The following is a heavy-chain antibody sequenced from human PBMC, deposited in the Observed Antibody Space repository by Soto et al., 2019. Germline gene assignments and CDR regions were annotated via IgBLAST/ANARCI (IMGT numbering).Heavy chain of an antibody. Sequence: GGSLRLSCAASGFTFSTYWMSWVRQAPGKGLEWVANIKQDGSEKYYVDSVKGRFTVSRDNAKNSLYLQMNSLRAEDTAVYYCAREGHDYGSGYNYWGQGTLVTVSS. CDR2: IKQDGSEK. D-gene: IGHD4-17*01. CDR1: GFTFSTYW. V-gene: IGHV3-7*01. CDR3: AREGHDYGSGYNY. J-gene: IGHJ4*02.